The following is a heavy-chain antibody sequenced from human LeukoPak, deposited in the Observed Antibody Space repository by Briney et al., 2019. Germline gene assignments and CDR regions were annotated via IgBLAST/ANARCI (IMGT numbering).Heavy chain of an antibody. CDR3: ATDLGHSIHYFVS. CDR2: IKQDGNEE. D-gene: IGHD2-21*01. J-gene: IGHJ4*02. CDR1: GVTLSSYA. V-gene: IGHV3-7*01. Sequence: GGSLRLSCAASGVTLSSYAMRWVRQAPGKGLEWVANIKQDGNEEFYVDSVKGRFTISRDNGKNSLYLHMHSLGAEDTAVYYCATDLGHSIHYFVSWGQGTLVTVSS.